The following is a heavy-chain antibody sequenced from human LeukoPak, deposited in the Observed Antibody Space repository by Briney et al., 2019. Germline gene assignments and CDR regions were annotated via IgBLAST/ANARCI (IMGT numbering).Heavy chain of an antibody. J-gene: IGHJ6*03. Sequence: SETMSLACTVVGGFISSYYCSWIRQPAGKGLEWVGCIYTSVSTNYNPSLKSRVTMSVDTSKNQFSLQLSSVTAAHTAVYYCASRYCSGCSCYSGLNYYYYMAVWGKGTTVTVSS. V-gene: IGHV4-4*07. D-gene: IGHD2-15*01. CDR3: ASRYCSGCSCYSGLNYYYYMAV. CDR1: GGFISSYY. CDR2: IYTSVST.